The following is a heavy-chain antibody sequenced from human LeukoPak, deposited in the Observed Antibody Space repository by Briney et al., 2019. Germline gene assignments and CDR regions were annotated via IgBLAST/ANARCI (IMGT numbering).Heavy chain of an antibody. J-gene: IGHJ4*02. CDR1: GFTFSSYG. Sequence: GGSLRLSCAASGFTFSSYGMNWVRQAPGKGMEWVSSISGSSSCIYSADSVKGRFTISRDNAKNSLYLQMNSLRAEDTAVYYCARRGPSVAGPYGYWGQGTLVTVSS. CDR3: ARRGPSVAGPYGY. CDR2: ISGSSSCI. D-gene: IGHD6-19*01. V-gene: IGHV3-21*01.